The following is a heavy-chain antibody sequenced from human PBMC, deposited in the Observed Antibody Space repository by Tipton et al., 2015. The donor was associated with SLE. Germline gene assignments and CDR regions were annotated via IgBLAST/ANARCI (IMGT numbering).Heavy chain of an antibody. D-gene: IGHD6-25*01. V-gene: IGHV3-48*03. CDR1: GFTFSSYG. CDR2: ISSSGIST. CDR3: AGLIAADNIYAFEI. Sequence: SLRLSCAASGFTFSSYGIHWVRQAPGKGLEWVSFISSSGISTYYADSVKGRFTISRDNADYSLYLQMNTLRAEDTAVYYCAGLIAADNIYAFEIWGQGTMVTVSS. J-gene: IGHJ3*02.